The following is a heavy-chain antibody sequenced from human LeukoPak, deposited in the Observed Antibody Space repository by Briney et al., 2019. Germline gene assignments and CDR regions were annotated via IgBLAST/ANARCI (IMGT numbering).Heavy chain of an antibody. J-gene: IGHJ4*02. CDR1: GYTFTGYY. D-gene: IGHD1-1*01. CDR2: INPNSGAT. V-gene: IGHV1-2*02. CDR3: LIQNWNLDY. Sequence: ASVKVSCKAFGYTFTGYYMNWVRQAPGQGLEWMGGINPNSGATNYAQKFQRRVTMARDTSISTAYMELSRLRSDDTAVYYCLIQNWNLDYWGQGTLVTVSS.